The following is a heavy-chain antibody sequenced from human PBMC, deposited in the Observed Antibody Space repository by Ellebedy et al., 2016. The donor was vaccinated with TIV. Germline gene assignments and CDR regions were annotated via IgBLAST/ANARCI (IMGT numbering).Heavy chain of an antibody. CDR1: GFTFGGYG. D-gene: IGHD4-11*01. CDR2: LSYDGSYI. J-gene: IGHJ4*02. V-gene: IGHV3-30*19. Sequence: GESLKISCATSGFTFGGYGIHWVRQAPGKGLAWVALLSYDGSYIYYADSVKGRFTFSRDNSKNTLYLQMTSLRAEDTAVYYCARDLDRNYPGTYFDYWGQGTLVTVSS. CDR3: ARDLDRNYPGTYFDY.